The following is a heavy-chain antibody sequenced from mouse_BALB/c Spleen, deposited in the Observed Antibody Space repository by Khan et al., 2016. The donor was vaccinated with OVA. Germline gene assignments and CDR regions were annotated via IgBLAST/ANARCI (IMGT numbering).Heavy chain of an antibody. CDR1: GYSFTTYY. Sequence: VQLQQSGPELMKPGTSVKISCKASGYSFTTYYIHCVMQSHGKSLEWIGYFDPFSGDTTFNQKFKGKATLTVDKSSSTAYLHLSNLTSEDSAIYYCTRHGYVAWFTYWGQGTLVTVSA. CDR2: FDPFSGDT. CDR3: TRHGYVAWFTY. V-gene: IGHV1S135*01. J-gene: IGHJ3*01. D-gene: IGHD2-2*01.